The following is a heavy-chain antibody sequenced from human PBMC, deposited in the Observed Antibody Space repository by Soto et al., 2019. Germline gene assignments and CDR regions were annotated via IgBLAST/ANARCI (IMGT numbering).Heavy chain of an antibody. CDR3: AKEDKSPAH. Sequence: GGSRSLSCAAGGWTFCPLSTNWFRQAPGKGLEWVSAISGSGGTTYYADSVKGRFTISRDNSKNTLYLQMNSLRAEDTAVYYCAKEDKSPAHWGRGTLLTVS. J-gene: IGHJ4*02. CDR2: ISGSGGTT. V-gene: IGHV3-23*01. CDR1: GWTFCPLS. D-gene: IGHD2-2*01.